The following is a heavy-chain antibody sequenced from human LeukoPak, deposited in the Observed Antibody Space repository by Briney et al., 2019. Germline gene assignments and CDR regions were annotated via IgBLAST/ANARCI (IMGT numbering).Heavy chain of an antibody. V-gene: IGHV3-74*01. J-gene: IGHJ4*02. Sequence: GGPLRLSCAASGLNFSSYWMHWVRQVPGKGLVWISRISSDGNTTTYADSVKGRLTISRDNAKNTLYLQMSSLRAEDTALYYCVREQKTGDSRFFDYWGQGTLVTVSS. CDR2: ISSDGNTT. CDR3: VREQKTGDSRFFDY. CDR1: GLNFSSYW. D-gene: IGHD1-1*01.